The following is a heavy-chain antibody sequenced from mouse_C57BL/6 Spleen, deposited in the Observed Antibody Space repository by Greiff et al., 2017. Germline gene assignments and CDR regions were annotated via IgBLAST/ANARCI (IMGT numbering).Heavy chain of an antibody. J-gene: IGHJ4*01. V-gene: IGHV2-9-1*01. CDR1: GFSLTSSA. CDR2: IWTGGGT. Sequence: VMLVESGPGLVAPSQSLSITCTVSGFSLTSSAISWVRQPPGKGLEWLGVIWTGGGTNYNSALKSRLSLSKDNSKSQVFLKMNSLQTDDTARYYCARDYDYDGDAMGYWGQGTSVTVSS. D-gene: IGHD2-4*01. CDR3: ARDYDYDGDAMGY.